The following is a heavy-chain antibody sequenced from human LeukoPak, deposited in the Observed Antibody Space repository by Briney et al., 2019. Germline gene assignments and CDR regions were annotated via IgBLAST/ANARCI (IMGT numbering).Heavy chain of an antibody. V-gene: IGHV3-72*01. CDR3: ARGSFGGASGY. CDR1: GFTFSDHY. Sequence: GGSLRLSCAASGFTFSDHYMDWVRQAPGKGLEWIGRSRNKANSYTTEYAASVKGRFTISRDESNNSLYLQMNSLRAEDTAVYYCARGSFGGASGYWGQGTLVTVSS. CDR2: SRNKANSYTT. J-gene: IGHJ4*02. D-gene: IGHD3-16*01.